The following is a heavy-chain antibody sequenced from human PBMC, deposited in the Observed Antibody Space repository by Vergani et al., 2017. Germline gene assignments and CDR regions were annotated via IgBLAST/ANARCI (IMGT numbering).Heavy chain of an antibody. Sequence: QVQLVQSGAEVKKPGSSVKVSCKASGGTFSSYAISWVRQAPGQGLEWMGRIIPILGIANYAQKFQGRVTITADKSTSTAYMELSSLRSEDTAVYYCARDPYYYDSSGLHGFDPWGQGTLVTVSS. D-gene: IGHD3-22*01. CDR1: GGTFSSYA. CDR3: ARDPYYYDSSGLHGFDP. V-gene: IGHV1-69*09. CDR2: IIPILGIA. J-gene: IGHJ5*02.